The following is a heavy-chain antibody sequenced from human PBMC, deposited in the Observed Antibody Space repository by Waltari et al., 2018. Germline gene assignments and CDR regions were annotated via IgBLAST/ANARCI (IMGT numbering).Heavy chain of an antibody. CDR2: IYRSGVT. D-gene: IGHD5-18*01. CDR3: AVSPDTATSRAAFHF. J-gene: IGHJ6*02. V-gene: IGHV4-61*02. Sequence: QVQLQESGPGLAKASQTLSLPCDVSGGSISNLNLYWSWIRQPAGTGLEWIGRIYRSGVTDYNPSLRGRATMFLDMSKNQFSLTVDSLIAADTAVYYCAVSPDTATSRAAFHFWGPGTTVSVSS. CDR1: GGSISNLNLY.